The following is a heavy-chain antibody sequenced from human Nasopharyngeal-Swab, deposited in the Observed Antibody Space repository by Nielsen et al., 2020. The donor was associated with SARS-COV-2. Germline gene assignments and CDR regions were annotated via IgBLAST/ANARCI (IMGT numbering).Heavy chain of an antibody. CDR2: IYYSGST. D-gene: IGHD6-13*01. Sequence: SETLSLTCTVSGGSISSYYWSWIRQPPGKGLEWIGYIYYSGSTNYNPSLKSRVIISVNTSKNQFSLKLSSVTAADTAVYYCARDHQLGAGSSLLYYYYGMDVWGQGTTVTVSS. J-gene: IGHJ6*02. CDR1: GGSISSYY. CDR3: ARDHQLGAGSSLLYYYYGMDV. V-gene: IGHV4-59*01.